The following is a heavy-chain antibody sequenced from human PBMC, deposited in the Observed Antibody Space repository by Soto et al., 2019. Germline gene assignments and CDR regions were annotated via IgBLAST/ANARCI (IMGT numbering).Heavy chain of an antibody. J-gene: IGHJ6*02. CDR2: IIPIFGTA. CDR1: GGTFSSYA. Sequence: QVQLVQSGAEVKKPGSSVKVSCKASGGTFSSYAISWVRQAPGQGLEWMGGIIPIFGTANYAQKFQGRVTSTADESTGTAYMELSSLRTEDTAVYYCARPSNSSTEYYYGMDVWGQGTTVTVSS. V-gene: IGHV1-69*12. CDR3: ARPSNSSTEYYYGMDV. D-gene: IGHD6-13*01.